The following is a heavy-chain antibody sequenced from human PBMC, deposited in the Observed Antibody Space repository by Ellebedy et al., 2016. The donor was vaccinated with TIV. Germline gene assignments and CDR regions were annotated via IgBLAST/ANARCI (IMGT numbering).Heavy chain of an antibody. CDR2: ISGPGGST. V-gene: IGHV3-23*01. CDR1: GFTFSSYA. CDR3: TKDRDCSSISCTSGNAFDI. D-gene: IGHD2-2*01. Sequence: GESLKISCADSGFTFSSYAMSWVRQAPGKGLEWVSAISGPGGSTSYADSVKGRFTISRDNSKNTLYLQMHSLRAEDTAVYYCTKDRDCSSISCTSGNAFDIWGQGTMVTVSS. J-gene: IGHJ3*02.